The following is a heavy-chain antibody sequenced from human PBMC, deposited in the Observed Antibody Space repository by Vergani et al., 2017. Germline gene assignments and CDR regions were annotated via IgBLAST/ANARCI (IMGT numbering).Heavy chain of an antibody. Sequence: QVQLQESGPGLVKPSQTLSLTCTVSGGSISSGSYYWSWIRQPAGKGLEWIGRIYTSGSTNYNPSLKSRVTISVDTSKNQFSLKLSSVTAADTAVYYCARGQNMGNWCDPWGQGTLVTVSS. CDR1: GGSISSGSYY. D-gene: IGHD3-16*01. CDR2: IYTSGST. CDR3: ARGQNMGNWCDP. V-gene: IGHV4-61*02. J-gene: IGHJ5*02.